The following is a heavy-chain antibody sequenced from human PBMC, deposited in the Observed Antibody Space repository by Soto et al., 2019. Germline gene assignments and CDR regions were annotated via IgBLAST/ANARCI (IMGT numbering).Heavy chain of an antibody. CDR3: ASSVVGAATLHYYGMDV. CDR1: GGTFSSYT. V-gene: IGHV1-69*02. J-gene: IGHJ6*02. CDR2: IIPILGIA. Sequence: QVQLVQSGAEVKKPGSSVKVSCKASGGTFSSYTISWVRQAPGQGLEWMGRIIPILGIANYAQKFQGRVTITADKSTSTDYMELSSLRSEDTAVYYCASSVVGAATLHYYGMDVWGQGTTVTVSS. D-gene: IGHD2-15*01.